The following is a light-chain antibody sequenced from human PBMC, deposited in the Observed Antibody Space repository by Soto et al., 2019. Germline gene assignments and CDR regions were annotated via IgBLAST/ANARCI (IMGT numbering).Light chain of an antibody. CDR2: AAF. V-gene: IGKV1-27*01. J-gene: IGKJ1*01. Sequence: DIQMTQSPSSLSASVGDRVTITCRASQSISSYLNWYQQKPGKVPKLLIYAAFTLQSGVPSRFSGSTSGTEFTLTISSLQSEDFAVYYCQQYNNWWTFGQGTKVDIK. CDR1: QSISSY. CDR3: QQYNNWWT.